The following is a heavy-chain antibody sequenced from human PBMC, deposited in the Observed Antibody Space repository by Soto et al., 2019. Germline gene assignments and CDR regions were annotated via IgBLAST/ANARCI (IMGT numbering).Heavy chain of an antibody. CDR3: ARDLRYSGGWTPGAWFDP. V-gene: IGHV4-31*03. CDR2: IYYSGST. CDR1: GGSISSGGYY. Sequence: QVQLQESGPGLVKPSQTLSLTCTVSGGSISSGGYYWSWIRQHPGKGLEWIGYIYYSGSTYYTPSLTSRVTISVDTSKNQFSLKLSSVTAADTAVYYCARDLRYSGGWTPGAWFDPWGQGTLVTVSS. J-gene: IGHJ5*02. D-gene: IGHD6-19*01.